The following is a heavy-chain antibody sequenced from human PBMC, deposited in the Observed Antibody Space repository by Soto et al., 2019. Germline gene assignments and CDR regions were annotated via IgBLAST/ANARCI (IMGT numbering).Heavy chain of an antibody. CDR2: IHPNGSPT. CDR1: GYTFTSHY. J-gene: IGHJ5*02. Sequence: ASVKVSCKAFGYTFTSHYVHWVRQAPGQGLEWMGVIHPNGSPTVYAQNFQGRLIMTTDTSTSTVYMELSTLRSDDTAVYYCAGVRGPYCGGDCYPPTASWFDPWGQGTLVTVSS. D-gene: IGHD2-21*02. CDR3: AGVRGPYCGGDCYPPTASWFDP. V-gene: IGHV1-46*01.